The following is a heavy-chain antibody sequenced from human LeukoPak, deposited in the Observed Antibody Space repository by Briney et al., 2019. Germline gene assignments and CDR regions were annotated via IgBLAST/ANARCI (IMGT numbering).Heavy chain of an antibody. J-gene: IGHJ4*02. Sequence: ASVKVSCKASGGTFTSNHIHWVRQAPGQGLEWMGVINPSGDSTSYAPKFQGRVTVTRDTSTSTVYMELSSLRSEDTGIYYCAEIAARDTGEGYWGQGTPVTVSS. D-gene: IGHD6-6*01. CDR2: INPSGDST. V-gene: IGHV1-46*01. CDR1: GGTFTSNH. CDR3: AEIAARDTGEGY.